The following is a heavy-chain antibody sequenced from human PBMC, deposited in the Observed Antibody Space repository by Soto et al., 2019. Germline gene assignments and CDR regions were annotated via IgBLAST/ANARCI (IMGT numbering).Heavy chain of an antibody. Sequence: PSETLSLTCTVSGGSISSYYCSWIRQPPGKGLEWIGYIYYSGGTNYNPSLKSRVTISVDTSKNQFSLKLSSVTAADTAVYYCARVFGSRPWQLVPSYYYYVMDVRGQRTTVTVSS. CDR3: ARVFGSRPWQLVPSYYYYVMDV. V-gene: IGHV4-59*01. CDR1: GGSISSYY. CDR2: IYYSGGT. D-gene: IGHD6-6*01. J-gene: IGHJ6*02.